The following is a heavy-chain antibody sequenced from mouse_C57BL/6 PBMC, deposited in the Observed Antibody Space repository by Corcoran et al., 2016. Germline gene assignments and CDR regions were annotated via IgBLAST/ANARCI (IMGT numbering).Heavy chain of an antibody. Sequence: EVQLQQSGPELVKPGASVKLPCKASGYTFTDYHMDWVKQSHGKSLEWIGDINPNNGGTIYNQKFKGKATLTVDKSSSTAYMELRSLTSEDTAVYYCARRKIYGIIDYWGQGTTLTVSS. J-gene: IGHJ2*01. CDR1: GYTFTDYH. CDR3: ARRKIYGIIDY. CDR2: INPNNGGT. V-gene: IGHV1-18*01. D-gene: IGHD2-1*01.